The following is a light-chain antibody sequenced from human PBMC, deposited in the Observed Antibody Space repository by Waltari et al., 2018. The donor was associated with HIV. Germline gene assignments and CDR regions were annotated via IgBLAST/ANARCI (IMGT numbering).Light chain of an antibody. CDR3: QQYNSYPIT. V-gene: IGKV1-27*01. Sequence: DIQMTQSPSSLSASVGDRVTITCRASQGISKSLAWYQQKPGKVPELLIYGASTLQSGVPSRFSGSGSGTDFTLTISSLQPEDVATYYCQQYNSYPITFGQGTRLEIK. CDR2: GAS. CDR1: QGISKS. J-gene: IGKJ5*01.